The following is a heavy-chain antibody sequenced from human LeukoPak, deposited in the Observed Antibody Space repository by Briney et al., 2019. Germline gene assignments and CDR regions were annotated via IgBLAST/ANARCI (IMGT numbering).Heavy chain of an antibody. CDR3: ARVYRGYSYGESYWYFDL. CDR1: GYTFTSYG. Sequence: ASVTVSCKASGYTFTSYGISWVRQAPGQGLEWMGWISAYNGNTNYAQKLQGRVTMTTDTSTSTAYMELRSLRSDDTAVYYCARVYRGYSYGESYWYFDLWGRGTLVTVSS. V-gene: IGHV1-18*01. CDR2: ISAYNGNT. J-gene: IGHJ2*01. D-gene: IGHD5-18*01.